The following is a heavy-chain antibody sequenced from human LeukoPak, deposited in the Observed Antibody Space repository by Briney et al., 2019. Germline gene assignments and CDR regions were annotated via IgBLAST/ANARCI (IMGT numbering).Heavy chain of an antibody. CDR3: ATNGGGDSGYGNFDY. CDR2: ISWNSDTI. J-gene: IGHJ4*02. V-gene: IGHV3-9*01. CDR1: GFTFDDYA. Sequence: PVRSLRLSCAVSGFTFDDYAMHWVRQVPGKGLEWVSGISWNSDTIDLADSVKGRFTISRDNAKNSLYLQMNRLRAEDTALYYCATNGGGDSGYGNFDYWGQGTVVTVSS. D-gene: IGHD5-12*01.